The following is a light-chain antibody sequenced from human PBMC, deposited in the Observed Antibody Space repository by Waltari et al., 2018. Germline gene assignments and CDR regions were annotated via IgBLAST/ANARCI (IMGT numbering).Light chain of an antibody. Sequence: EIVLTQSPGTLSLSPGERATLSCRASQNVNTRSLAWYQQKPGQTPRLLIHGVSSRATGIPDRFSGSGSGTDFTLTSSRLDPEDFAVYYCQQYGGSPLVTFGGGTRVEMK. CDR2: GVS. V-gene: IGKV3-20*01. CDR3: QQYGGSPLVT. J-gene: IGKJ4*01. CDR1: QNVNTRS.